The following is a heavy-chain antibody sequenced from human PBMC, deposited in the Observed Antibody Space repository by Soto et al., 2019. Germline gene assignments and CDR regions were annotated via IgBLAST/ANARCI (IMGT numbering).Heavy chain of an antibody. CDR1: GFTFSPSW. Sequence: DVPLVESGGDLVQAGGSLRLSCAASGFTFSPSWMQWVRQAPGKGLEWVANIRPDGRENAYVDSVTGRFTISRDNAKRSLYLQMNSLRVEDTAVYYCARDRGAGATDYWGQGTLVIVSS. CDR3: ARDRGAGATDY. V-gene: IGHV3-7*04. D-gene: IGHD1-26*01. CDR2: IRPDGREN. J-gene: IGHJ4*02.